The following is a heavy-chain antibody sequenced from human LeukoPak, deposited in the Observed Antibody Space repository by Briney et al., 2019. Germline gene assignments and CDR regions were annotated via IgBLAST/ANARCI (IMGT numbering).Heavy chain of an antibody. J-gene: IGHJ4*02. CDR2: ISSSGSTI. V-gene: IGHV3-48*03. Sequence: GGSLRLSCAAFGFTFSSYEMNWVRQAPGKGLEWVSYISSSGSTIYYADSVKGRFTISRDNAKNSLYLQMNSLRAEDTAVYYCGKDPVRVYDSSGFDWGQGTLVTVSS. CDR1: GFTFSSYE. D-gene: IGHD3-22*01. CDR3: GKDPVRVYDSSGFD.